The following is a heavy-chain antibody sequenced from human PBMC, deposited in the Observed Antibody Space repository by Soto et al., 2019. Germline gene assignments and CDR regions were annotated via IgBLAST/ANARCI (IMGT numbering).Heavy chain of an antibody. CDR1: GDSVSSNSDA. Sequence: SQTLSLTCAISGDSVSSNSDAWNWIRQSPSRGLEWLGRTYHSPKWYNDYAVSVKSRITINPHTSKNQFSLQLNSVTPEDTAVYYCARSPPTPPMGSSSGNNWFDPWGQGTLVTVSS. CDR2: TYHSPKWYN. V-gene: IGHV6-1*01. D-gene: IGHD6-13*01. J-gene: IGHJ5*02. CDR3: ARSPPTPPMGSSSGNNWFDP.